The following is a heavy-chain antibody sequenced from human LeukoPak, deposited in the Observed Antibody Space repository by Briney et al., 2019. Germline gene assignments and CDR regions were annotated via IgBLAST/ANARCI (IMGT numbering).Heavy chain of an antibody. V-gene: IGHV1-69*05. CDR1: GGTFSSYA. J-gene: IGHJ5*02. CDR3: ARDNMVRGVTNWFDP. CDR2: TIPIFGTA. Sequence: SVKVSCKASGGTFSSYAISWVRQAPGQGLEWMGRTIPIFGTANYAQKFQGRVTITTDESTSTAYMELSSLRSEDTAVYYCARDNMVRGVTNWFDPWGQGTLDTVSS. D-gene: IGHD3-10*01.